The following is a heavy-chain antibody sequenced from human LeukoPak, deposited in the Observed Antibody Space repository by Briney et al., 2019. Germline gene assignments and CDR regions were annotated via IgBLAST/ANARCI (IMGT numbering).Heavy chain of an antibody. V-gene: IGHV3-74*01. Sequence: GGSLRLSCAASGFTFSSYWMHWVRQAPGKGLVWVSRINSDGSSTSYADSVKGRFTISRDNAKNTLYLQMNSLRAEDTAVYYCARDLREAYYDFWSGYYSSSYFDYWGQGTLVTVSS. CDR2: INSDGSST. CDR1: GFTFSSYW. D-gene: IGHD3-3*01. CDR3: ARDLREAYYDFWSGYYSSSYFDY. J-gene: IGHJ4*02.